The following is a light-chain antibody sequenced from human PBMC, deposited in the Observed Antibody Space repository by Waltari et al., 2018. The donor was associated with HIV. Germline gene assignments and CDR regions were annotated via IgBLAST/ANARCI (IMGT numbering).Light chain of an antibody. Sequence: SVMTQSPDSLAVSLCERATIHCKSSQSVLYSSNNKNYLAWYQQKPGQPPKLLIYWASTRESGVPDRFSGSGSGTDFTLTISSLQAEDVAVYYCQQYYSTPLTFGGGTKVEIK. CDR1: QSVLYSSNNKNY. CDR3: QQYYSTPLT. J-gene: IGKJ4*01. CDR2: WAS. V-gene: IGKV4-1*01.